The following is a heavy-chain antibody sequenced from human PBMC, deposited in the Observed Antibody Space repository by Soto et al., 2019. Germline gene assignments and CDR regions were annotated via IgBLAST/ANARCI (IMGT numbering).Heavy chain of an antibody. V-gene: IGHV4-39*01. CDR2: IYYSGST. CDR3: ASQYSSSSRGKVAAYGMDV. Sequence: PSETLSLTCTVSGGSISSSSYYWGWIRQPPGKGLEWIGSIYYSGSTYYNPSLKSRVTISVDTSKNQFSLKLSSVTAADTAVYYRASQYSSSSRGKVAAYGMDVWGQGTTVTVSS. CDR1: GGSISSSSYY. D-gene: IGHD6-6*01. J-gene: IGHJ6*02.